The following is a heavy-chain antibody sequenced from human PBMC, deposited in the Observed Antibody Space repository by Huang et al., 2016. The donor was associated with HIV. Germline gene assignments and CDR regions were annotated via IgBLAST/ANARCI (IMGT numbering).Heavy chain of an antibody. CDR3: ARGGPYSRDYYYYGMDV. J-gene: IGHJ6*02. CDR1: GGSISSYY. Sequence: QVQLQQSGPGLVKPSETLSLTCPVSGGSISSYYWSWIRQPPGKGLEWIGYIQYSGRTNYKPSLKRRVTTSGDTAKNQCLLKLSSVTAADTAVYYCARGGPYSRDYYYYGMDVWGQGTTVTVSS. CDR2: IQYSGRT. V-gene: IGHV4-59*01. D-gene: IGHD6-13*01.